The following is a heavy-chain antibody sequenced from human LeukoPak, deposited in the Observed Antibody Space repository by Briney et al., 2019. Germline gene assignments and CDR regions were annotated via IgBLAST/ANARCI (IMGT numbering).Heavy chain of an antibody. CDR1: GGSLSSYY. V-gene: IGHV4-59*01. D-gene: IGHD3-10*01. CDR3: ARDRVTMVRGVPYYYYGMDV. CDR2: IYYRGST. J-gene: IGHJ6*02. Sequence: SETLSLTCTVSGGSLSSYYWSWIRQPPGKGLEWIGYIYYRGSTNYNPSLKSRVTISVDTSKNQFSLKLSSVTAADTAVYYCARDRVTMVRGVPYYYYGMDVWGQGTTVTVSS.